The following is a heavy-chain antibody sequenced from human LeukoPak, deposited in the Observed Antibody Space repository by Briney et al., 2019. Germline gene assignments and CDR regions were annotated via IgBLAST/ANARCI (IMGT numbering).Heavy chain of an antibody. CDR3: ARSEGRGYYFDY. Sequence: SGPTLVKPTQTLTLTCTFSGFSLSTSGMCVSWVRQPPGKALEWLALIDWDDDKYYSTSLKTRLTISKDTSKNQVVLTMTNMDPVDTATYYSARSEGRGYYFDYWGQGTLVTVSS. CDR1: GFSLSTSGMC. V-gene: IGHV2-70*20. CDR2: IDWDDDK. J-gene: IGHJ4*02. D-gene: IGHD1-14*01.